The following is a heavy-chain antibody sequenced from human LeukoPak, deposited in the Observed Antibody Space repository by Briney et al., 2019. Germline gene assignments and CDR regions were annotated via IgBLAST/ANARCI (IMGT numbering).Heavy chain of an antibody. V-gene: IGHV1-2*02. CDR3: ARISVAGGY. CDR1: GYTFTDSY. J-gene: IGHJ1*01. D-gene: IGHD6-19*01. Sequence: ASVKVSCKASGYTFTDSYVHWVRQAPGQGLEWMGWINPNSGGTNFAQKFQGRVTMTRDTSISTAYMDLSRLTSDDTAVYYCARISVAGGYWGQGTLVTVSS. CDR2: INPNSGGT.